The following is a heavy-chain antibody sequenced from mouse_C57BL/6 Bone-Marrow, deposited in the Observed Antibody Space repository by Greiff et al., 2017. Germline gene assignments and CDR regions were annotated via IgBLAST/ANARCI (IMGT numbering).Heavy chain of an antibody. CDR3: ASGSTIFYGFDY. V-gene: IGHV1-47*01. D-gene: IGHD1-1*01. J-gene: IGHJ2*01. CDR1: GYTFTTYP. CDR2: FHPYNDDT. Sequence: QVHVKQSGAELVKPGASVKMSCKASGYTFTTYPIEWMKQNHGKSLEWIGNFHPYNDDTKYNEKFKGKATLTVEKSSTTVYLELSRLTSYDSAVEYYASGSTIFYGFDYWGQGTTLTVSS.